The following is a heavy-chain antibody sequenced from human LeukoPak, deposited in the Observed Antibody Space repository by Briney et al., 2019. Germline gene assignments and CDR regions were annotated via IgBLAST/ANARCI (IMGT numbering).Heavy chain of an antibody. CDR1: GGSLSTYY. Sequence: NPSETLSLTCTVSGGSLSTYYWSWIRQPPGKGLEWIGYIYNSGSTNYSPSLRSRVTISVDTSKNQFSLKLSSVTAADTAVYYCARPTSELVNYAFDIWGQGTMVTVSS. J-gene: IGHJ3*02. D-gene: IGHD2-8*02. CDR2: IYNSGST. V-gene: IGHV4-59*08. CDR3: ARPTSELVNYAFDI.